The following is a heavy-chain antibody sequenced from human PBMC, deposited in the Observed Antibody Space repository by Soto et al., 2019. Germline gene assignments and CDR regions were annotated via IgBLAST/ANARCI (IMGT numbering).Heavy chain of an antibody. J-gene: IGHJ3*02. CDR1: GFTFSSYG. CDR3: AKRDTTIVVAFDAFDI. Sequence: GGSLRLSCAASGFTFSSYGMHWVRQAPGKGLEWVAVISYDGSNKYYADSVKGRFTISRDNSKNTLYLQMNSLRAEDTAVYYCAKRDTTIVVAFDAFDIWGQGTMVTVSS. D-gene: IGHD3-22*01. CDR2: ISYDGSNK. V-gene: IGHV3-30*18.